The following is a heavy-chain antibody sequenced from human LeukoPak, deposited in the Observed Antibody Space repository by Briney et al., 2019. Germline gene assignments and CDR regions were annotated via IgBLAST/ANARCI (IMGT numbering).Heavy chain of an antibody. CDR2: INPSGGST. CDR3: AAGLYDSSGSIDY. D-gene: IGHD3-22*01. V-gene: IGHV1-46*01. J-gene: IGHJ4*02. Sequence: ASVKVSCKASGYTFTSYYMHWVRQAPGQGLEWMGIINPSGGSTSYAQKFQERVTITRDMSTSTAYMELSSLRSEDTAVYYCAAGLYDSSGSIDYWGQGTLVTVSS. CDR1: GYTFTSYY.